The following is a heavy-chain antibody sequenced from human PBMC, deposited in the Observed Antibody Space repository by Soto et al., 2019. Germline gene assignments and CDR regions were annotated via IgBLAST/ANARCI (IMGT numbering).Heavy chain of an antibody. CDR1: GFTISSYA. J-gene: IGHJ6*04. D-gene: IGHD3-16*01. V-gene: IGHV3-23*01. CDR2: ISGSGGGT. Sequence: EVQLLESGGGLVQPGGSLRLSCAASGFTISSYAMSWVRQAPEKGLEWVSGISGSGGGTRYADSGNARFSISRDGYKNTLYLYMLRLRAEDTALYYCAKYQDEYGAAVLGESYYSRYTGMAVWGKGTTVTVSS. CDR3: AKYQDEYGAAVLGESYYSRYTGMAV.